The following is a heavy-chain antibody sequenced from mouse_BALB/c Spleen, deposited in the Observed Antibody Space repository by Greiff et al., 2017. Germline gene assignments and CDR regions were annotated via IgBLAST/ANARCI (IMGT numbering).Heavy chain of an antibody. CDR2: ISSGGSYT. V-gene: IGHV5-9-3*01. Sequence: EVNLVESGGGLVKPGGSLKLSCAASGFTFSSYAMSWVRQTPEKRLEWVATISSGGSYTYYPDSVKGRFTISRDNAKNTLYLQMSSLRSEDTAMYYCATTLGAPDYWGQGTTLTVSS. D-gene: IGHD3-1*01. CDR1: GFTFSSYA. CDR3: ATTLGAPDY. J-gene: IGHJ2*01.